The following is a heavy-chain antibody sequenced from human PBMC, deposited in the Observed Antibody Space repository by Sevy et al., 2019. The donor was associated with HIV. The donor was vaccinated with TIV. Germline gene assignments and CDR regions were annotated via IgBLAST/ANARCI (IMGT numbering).Heavy chain of an antibody. CDR3: ARDRGYTYGSYYYYYMDV. Sequence: ASVKVSCKASGYTFTSYAISWVRQAPGQGLEWMGWITVYNGNTNYAQKLQGRVTMTTDTSTSTAYMELRGLGSDDTAGYYFARDRGYTYGSYYYYYMDVWGKGTTVTVSS. CDR2: ITVYNGNT. CDR1: GYTFTSYA. J-gene: IGHJ6*03. D-gene: IGHD5-18*01. V-gene: IGHV1-18*01.